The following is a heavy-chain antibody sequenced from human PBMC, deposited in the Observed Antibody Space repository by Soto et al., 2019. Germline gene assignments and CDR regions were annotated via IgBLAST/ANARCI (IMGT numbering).Heavy chain of an antibody. Sequence: QGHLEQSGGEVKKPGAAVQVSCRALDYTFITYGLSWVRQAPGQGIEWMGLINPYNGNTVYAQKFQGRVTMTRDTSTDTSYMELRSLRFNDTAVYYCARISYPALQGAFDIWGHGTMVTVSS. CDR3: ARISYPALQGAFDI. V-gene: IGHV1-18*04. CDR1: DYTFITYG. CDR2: INPYNGNT. D-gene: IGHD3-3*01. J-gene: IGHJ3*02.